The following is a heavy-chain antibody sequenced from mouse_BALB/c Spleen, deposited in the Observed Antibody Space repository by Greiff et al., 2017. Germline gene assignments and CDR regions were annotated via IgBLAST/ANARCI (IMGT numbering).Heavy chain of an antibody. CDR2: IWSDGST. V-gene: IGHV2-6-2*01. D-gene: IGHD1-2*01. CDR3: AAGSWDYYAMDY. CDR1: GFSLTSYG. Sequence: VQGVESGPDLVAPSQSLSITCTVSGFSLTSYGVHWVRQPPGKGLEWLVVIWSDGSTTYNSALKSRLSISKDNSKSQVFLKMNSLQTDDTAMYYCAAGSWDYYAMDYWGQGTSVTVSS. J-gene: IGHJ4*01.